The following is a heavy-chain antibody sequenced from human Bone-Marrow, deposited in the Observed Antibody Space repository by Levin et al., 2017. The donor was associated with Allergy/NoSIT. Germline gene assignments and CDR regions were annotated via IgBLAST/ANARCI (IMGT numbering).Heavy chain of an antibody. V-gene: IGHV3-30*18. D-gene: IGHD3-16*02. CDR1: GFTFSSYG. J-gene: IGHJ4*02. Sequence: HPGGSLRLSCAASGFTFSSYGMHWVRQAPGKGLEWVAVISYDGSNKYYADSVKGRFTISRDNSKNTLYLQMNSLRAEDTAVYYCAKDCYRSGLDYWGQGTLVTVSS. CDR3: AKDCYRSGLDY. CDR2: ISYDGSNK.